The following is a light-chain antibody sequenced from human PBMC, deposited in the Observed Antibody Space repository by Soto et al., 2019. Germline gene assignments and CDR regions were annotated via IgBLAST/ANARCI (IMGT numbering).Light chain of an antibody. V-gene: IGLV1-40*01. CDR1: SSNIGAGYD. CDR2: GNN. Sequence: QSVLTQPPSVSGAPGQRVTISCTGSSSNIGAGYDVHWYQQLPGTVPKLLINGNNNRPSGVPDRLSGSKSGTSAYLAISGLQAEDEADYYCQSYDSSLSGVVFGGGTMLTVL. CDR3: QSYDSSLSGVV. J-gene: IGLJ3*02.